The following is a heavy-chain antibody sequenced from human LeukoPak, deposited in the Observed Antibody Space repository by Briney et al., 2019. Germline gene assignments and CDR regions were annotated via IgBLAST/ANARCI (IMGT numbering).Heavy chain of an antibody. J-gene: IGHJ4*02. D-gene: IGHD4-23*01. CDR1: GFTFSSYT. CDR3: ASSVVSGY. CDR2: ISSSGSLI. V-gene: IGHV3-21*01. Sequence: GGSLRLSCAASGFTFSSYTMNWARQAPGKGLQWVSSISSSGSLIYYADSVKGRFTISRDNAENSLYLQMNSLRAEGTAVYYCASSVVSGYWGQGTLVTVSS.